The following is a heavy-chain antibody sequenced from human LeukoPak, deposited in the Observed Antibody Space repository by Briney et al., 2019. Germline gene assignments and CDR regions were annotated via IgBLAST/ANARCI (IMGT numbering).Heavy chain of an antibody. V-gene: IGHV3-48*03. CDR1: GFTFNNYE. D-gene: IGHD3-22*01. Sequence: PGGSLRLSCAASGFTFNNYEMNWVCQAPGKGLEWVSYISTSGSTIYYADSVKGRFTISRDNSKNTLYLQMNSLRAEDTAVYYCASNQYYYDSSGYYPRGIWGQGTMVTVSS. CDR2: ISTSGSTI. CDR3: ASNQYYYDSSGYYPRGI. J-gene: IGHJ3*02.